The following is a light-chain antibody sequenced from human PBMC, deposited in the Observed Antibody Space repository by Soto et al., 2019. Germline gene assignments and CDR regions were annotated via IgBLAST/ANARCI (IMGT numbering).Light chain of an antibody. CDR3: SAYRSGSTVV. J-gene: IGLJ2*01. CDR2: EVT. CDR1: ISEVGGYNY. Sequence: QSALTQPASVSGSPGHSITISCTGTISEVGGYNYVSWYQQFSGKAPTLIIYEVTNSPSGISNRFSGSKSGETASLTISGLRAEDDADYYCSAYRSGSTVVFGGGTKLTVL. V-gene: IGLV2-14*01.